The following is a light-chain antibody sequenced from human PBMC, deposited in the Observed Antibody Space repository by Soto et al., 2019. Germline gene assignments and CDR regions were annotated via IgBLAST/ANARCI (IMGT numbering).Light chain of an antibody. CDR2: DAS. J-gene: IGKJ1*01. CDR3: QQYNSYWT. Sequence: EIPITQSPPTLSACDGDRVTITCRASQSISSWWAWYQQKPGKAPKLLIYDASSLESGVPPRFSGSGSGTEFTLTISSLQPDDFATYYRQQYNSYWTFGQGTKVDI. V-gene: IGKV1-5*01. CDR1: QSISSW.